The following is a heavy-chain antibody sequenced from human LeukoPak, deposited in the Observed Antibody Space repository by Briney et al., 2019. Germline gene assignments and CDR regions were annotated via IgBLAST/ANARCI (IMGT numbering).Heavy chain of an antibody. J-gene: IGHJ4*02. D-gene: IGHD4-23*01. V-gene: IGHV3-7*01. Sequence: GGSLRLSCAASGFTFSSNWMCWVRQDPGKGLEWVANINQDGSVKNYVDSVKGRFTISRDNAKNSLYLQMNSLRAEDTAVYYCAKDHDYGGNPYYFDYWGQGTLVTVSS. CDR2: INQDGSVK. CDR3: AKDHDYGGNPYYFDY. CDR1: GFTFSSNW.